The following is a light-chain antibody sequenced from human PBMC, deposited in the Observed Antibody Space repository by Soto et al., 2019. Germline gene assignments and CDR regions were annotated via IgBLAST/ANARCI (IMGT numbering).Light chain of an antibody. CDR2: SAS. CDR3: QQLSRYQPT. CDR1: QALSNY. V-gene: IGKV1-9*01. J-gene: IGKJ4*02. Sequence: DIQLTQSRSVLSASVGDTVTITCRAGQALSNYLAWYQQKPWKAPDLLIYSASTLQSGFPSRFSGSGPETAFRLTIRALQPEDFATYYFQQLSRYQPTFGGGTKVDIK.